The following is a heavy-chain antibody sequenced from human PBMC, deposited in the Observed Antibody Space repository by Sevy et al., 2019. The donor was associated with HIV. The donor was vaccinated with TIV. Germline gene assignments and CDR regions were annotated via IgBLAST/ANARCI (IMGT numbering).Heavy chain of an antibody. CDR1: GGSISSSNW. Sequence: SETLSLTCAVSGGSISSSNWWSWVRQPPGKGLEWIGEIYHSGSTNYNPSLKSRVTISVDKSKNQFSLKLSSVTAADTAVYYCARDRIAAAGGFDYWCQGTLVTVSS. CDR2: IYHSGST. J-gene: IGHJ4*02. D-gene: IGHD6-13*01. CDR3: ARDRIAAAGGFDY. V-gene: IGHV4-4*02.